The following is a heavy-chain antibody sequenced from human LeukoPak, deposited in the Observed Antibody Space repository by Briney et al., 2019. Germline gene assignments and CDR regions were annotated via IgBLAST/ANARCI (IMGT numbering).Heavy chain of an antibody. CDR2: IYYSGST. CDR3: ARYVAATLVDAFDI. Sequence: PSETLSLTCTVSGGSISSYYWSWIRQPPGKRLEWIGYIYYSGSTSYNPSLKSRVTISVDTSKNQISLKLSSVTAADTAVYCCARYVAATLVDAFDIWGQGTMVTVSS. V-gene: IGHV4-59*01. CDR1: GGSISSYY. J-gene: IGHJ3*02. D-gene: IGHD2-15*01.